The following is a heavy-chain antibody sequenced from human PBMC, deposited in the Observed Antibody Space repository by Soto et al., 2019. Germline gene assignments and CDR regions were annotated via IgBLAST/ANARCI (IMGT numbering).Heavy chain of an antibody. Sequence: GGSLRLSCAASGFTFSSYGMHWVRQAPGKGLEWVAVISYDGSNKYYADSVKGRFTISRDNSKNTLYLQMNSLRAEDTAVYYCAKAPEGRMVYATFDFDYWGQGTLVTVSS. V-gene: IGHV3-30*18. J-gene: IGHJ4*02. CDR1: GFTFSSYG. CDR2: ISYDGSNK. CDR3: AKAPEGRMVYATFDFDY. D-gene: IGHD2-8*01.